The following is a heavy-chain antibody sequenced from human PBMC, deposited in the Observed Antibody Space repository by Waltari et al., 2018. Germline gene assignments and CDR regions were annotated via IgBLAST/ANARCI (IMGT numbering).Heavy chain of an antibody. J-gene: IGHJ4*02. D-gene: IGHD2-8*01. CDR3: ARDDRDGLPDYFDF. V-gene: IGHV3-30*01. Sequence: QVQLVESGGGVVQPGRSLRLSCAASGFTFSTYTMHSVRQAPGKGLEWVAVTSHEESHKYYADSVKGRFTISKDNSKNTLYLQMNSLSTEDTAMYYCARDDRDGLPDYFDFWGQGTLVTVSS. CDR2: TSHEESHK. CDR1: GFTFSTYT.